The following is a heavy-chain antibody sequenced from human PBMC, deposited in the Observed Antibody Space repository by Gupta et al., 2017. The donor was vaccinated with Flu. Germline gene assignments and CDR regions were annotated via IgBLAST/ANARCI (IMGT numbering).Heavy chain of an antibody. Sequence: EVQLLESGGGLAQPGGSLRVACEASGFTFSNYAMSWVRQAPGKGLEWVSTVSGGGGNTYHTDSVKGRFSISRDNSKTMLYLQMNSLKGEDTAVYYCARTLALGYHFEIGGFVPYYFANWGQGTLITVSA. CDR3: ARTLALGYHFEIGGFVPYYFAN. CDR1: GFTFSNYA. V-gene: IGHV3-23*01. J-gene: IGHJ4*02. CDR2: VSGGGGNT. D-gene: IGHD2-15*01.